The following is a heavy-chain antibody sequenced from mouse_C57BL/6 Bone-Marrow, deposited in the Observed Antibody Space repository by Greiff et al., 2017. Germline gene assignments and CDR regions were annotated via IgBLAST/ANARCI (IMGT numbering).Heavy chain of an antibody. Sequence: EVQGVESGPELVKPGASVKISCKASGYTFTDYYMNWVKQSHGKSLEWIGDINPNNGGTSYNQKFKGKATLTVDKSSSTAYMELRSLTSEDSAVYYCARSGQGPYFDYWGQGTTLTVSA. D-gene: IGHD3-3*01. CDR1: GYTFTDYY. CDR2: INPNNGGT. CDR3: ARSGQGPYFDY. J-gene: IGHJ2*01. V-gene: IGHV1-26*01.